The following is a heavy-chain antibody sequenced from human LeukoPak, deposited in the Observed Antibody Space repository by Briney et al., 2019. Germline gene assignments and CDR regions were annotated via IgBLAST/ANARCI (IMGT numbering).Heavy chain of an antibody. Sequence: AGESLKISCKGSGFSFTSHWIGWVRQMPGKGLEWMGIIYPGDSDTRYSPSFRGQVTMSADKSISTAYMELSRLRSDDTAVYYCARESNSYCSGGSCYYRRNYMDVWGKGTTVTVSS. CDR2: IYPGDSDT. CDR1: GFSFTSHW. D-gene: IGHD2-15*01. V-gene: IGHV5-51*01. J-gene: IGHJ6*03. CDR3: ARESNSYCSGGSCYYRRNYMDV.